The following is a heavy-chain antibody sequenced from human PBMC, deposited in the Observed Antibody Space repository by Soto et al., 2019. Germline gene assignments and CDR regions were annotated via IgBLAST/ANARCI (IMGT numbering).Heavy chain of an antibody. J-gene: IGHJ6*02. Sequence: GASVKVSCKASGGTFSSYTISWVRQAPGQGLEWMGRIIPILGIANYAQKFQGRVTITADKSTSTAYMELSSLRSEDTAVYYCARDQGYFDWLTGGMDVWGQGTTVTVSS. CDR3: ARDQGYFDWLTGGMDV. CDR1: GGTFSSYT. D-gene: IGHD3-9*01. V-gene: IGHV1-69*04. CDR2: IIPILGIA.